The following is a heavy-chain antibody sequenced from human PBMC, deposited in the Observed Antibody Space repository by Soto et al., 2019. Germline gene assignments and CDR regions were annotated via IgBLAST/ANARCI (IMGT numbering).Heavy chain of an antibody. Sequence: QVQLVESGGGLVKPGGSLRLSCAASGFTFSDYYMSWIRQAPGKGLEWVSYIRSSGGTVYYADSVKARFTISRDNAKNSLYLQMTRARAEDTAVYYCARTGFCSGVNCYFNYYYYMDVWGKGTTVTVSS. D-gene: IGHD2-15*01. V-gene: IGHV3-11*01. J-gene: IGHJ6*03. CDR3: ARTGFCSGVNCYFNYYYYMDV. CDR1: GFTFSDYY. CDR2: IRSSGGTV.